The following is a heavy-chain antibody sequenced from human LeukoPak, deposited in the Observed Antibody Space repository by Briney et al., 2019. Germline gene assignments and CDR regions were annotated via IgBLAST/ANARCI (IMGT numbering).Heavy chain of an antibody. J-gene: IGHJ4*02. CDR3: ARDQGIQLWYHY. Sequence: GGSLRLSCAASGFIFSNYGMHWVRQAPGKGLEWVAVVWYDGSNKYYADSVKGRFTISRDNSKNMLYLQMNSLRAEDTAVYYCARDQGIQLWYHYWGQGTLVTVSS. D-gene: IGHD5-18*01. CDR2: VWYDGSNK. CDR1: GFIFSNYG. V-gene: IGHV3-33*01.